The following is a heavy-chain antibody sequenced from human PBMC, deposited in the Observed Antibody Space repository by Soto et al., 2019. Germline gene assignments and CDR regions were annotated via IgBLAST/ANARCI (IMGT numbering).Heavy chain of an antibody. J-gene: IGHJ4*02. V-gene: IGHV3-30*18. CDR2: ISYDGGDK. CDR3: AKTPNFYCSSPDCYKYYFDH. D-gene: IGHD2-2*02. Sequence: QDHLVESGGGVVQPGTSLRLSCAASGFTFNTFGMHWVRQAPGKGLEWVAVISYDGGDKFYADSVKGRFTISRDNSKSALYVTMSSRRPEDTAIYYCAKTPNFYCSSPDCYKYYFDHWGQGTLVTVSS. CDR1: GFTFNTFG.